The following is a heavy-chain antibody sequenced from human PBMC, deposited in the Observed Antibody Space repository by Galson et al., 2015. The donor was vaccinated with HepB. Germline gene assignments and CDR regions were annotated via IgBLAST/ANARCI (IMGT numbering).Heavy chain of an antibody. CDR2: MNPNSGNT. J-gene: IGHJ3*02. CDR3: ARARYQLLRDAFDI. D-gene: IGHD2-2*01. V-gene: IGHV1-8*01. Sequence: SVKVSCKASGYTFTSYDINWVRQATGQGLEWMGWMNPNSGNTGYAQKFQGRVTMTRNTSISTAYMELSSLRSEDTAVYYCARARYQLLRDAFDIWGQGTMVTVSS. CDR1: GYTFTSYD.